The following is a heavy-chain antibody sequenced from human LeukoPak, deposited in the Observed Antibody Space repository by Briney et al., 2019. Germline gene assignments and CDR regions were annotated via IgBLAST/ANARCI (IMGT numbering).Heavy chain of an antibody. D-gene: IGHD6-13*01. CDR1: GFTFDDYA. V-gene: IGHV3-9*01. J-gene: IGHJ4*02. Sequence: PGRSLRLSCAASGFTFDDYAMHWVRQAPGKGLEWVSGISWNSGSIGYADSVKGRFTISRDNAKNSLYLQMNSLRAEDTALYYCAKDTSIAAAGMDYWGQGTLVTLSS. CDR3: AKDTSIAAAGMDY. CDR2: ISWNSGSI.